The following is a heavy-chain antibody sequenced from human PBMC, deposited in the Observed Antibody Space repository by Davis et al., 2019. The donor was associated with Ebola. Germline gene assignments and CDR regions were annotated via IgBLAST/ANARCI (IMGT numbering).Heavy chain of an antibody. CDR2: INHSGST. Sequence: SETLSLTCAVYGGSFSGYYWSWIRQPPGKGLEWIGEINHSGSTYYNPSLKSRVTISVDTSKNQFSLKLSSVTAADTAVYYCASRPGYCSGGSCYSGDYWGQGTLVTVSS. J-gene: IGHJ4*02. D-gene: IGHD2-15*01. CDR1: GGSFSGYY. V-gene: IGHV4-34*01. CDR3: ASRPGYCSGGSCYSGDY.